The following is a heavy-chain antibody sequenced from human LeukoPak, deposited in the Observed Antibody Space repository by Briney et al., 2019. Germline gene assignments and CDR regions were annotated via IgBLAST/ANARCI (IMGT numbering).Heavy chain of an antibody. D-gene: IGHD1-26*01. V-gene: IGHV3-33*06. CDR2: IWHDGSYE. J-gene: IGHJ4*02. CDR1: GLTFSRYG. CDR3: AKDGVGATSLDC. Sequence: GRSLRLSCAASGLTFSRYGMHWVRQAPGKGLEWVAVIWHDGSYEYYADSVKGRFTISRDSSKNTLYLQMNSLRAEDTAVYYCAKDGVGATSLDCWGQGTLVTVSS.